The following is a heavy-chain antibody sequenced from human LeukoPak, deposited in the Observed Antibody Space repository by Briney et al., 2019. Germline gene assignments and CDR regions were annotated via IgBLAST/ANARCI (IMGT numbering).Heavy chain of an antibody. CDR1: GYTFTSYG. CDR3: VRDGGDYYDSSDYEY. D-gene: IGHD3-22*01. CDR2: ISANNGNT. Sequence: ASVEVSCKASGYTFTSYGISWVRQAPGQGLEWMGWISANNGNTNYAQKLQGRVTMTTDTSTSTAYMELRSLRSDDTAVYYCVRDGGDYYDSSDYEYWGQGTLVTVSS. V-gene: IGHV1-18*01. J-gene: IGHJ4*02.